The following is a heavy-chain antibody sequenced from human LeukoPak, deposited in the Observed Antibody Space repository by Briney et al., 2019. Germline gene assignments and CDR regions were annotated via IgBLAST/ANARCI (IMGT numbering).Heavy chain of an antibody. CDR2: IYYSGST. J-gene: IGHJ6*03. Sequence: SETLSLTCTVSGGSISSSSYYWGWIRQPPGKGLEWIGSIYYSGSTYYNPSLKSRVTISVDTSKNQFSLKLSSVTAADTAVYYCARHPYSSSWPAPFLYCYYYYMDVWGKGTTVTVSS. V-gene: IGHV4-39*01. CDR3: ARHPYSSSWPAPFLYCYYYYMDV. D-gene: IGHD6-13*01. CDR1: GGSISSSSYY.